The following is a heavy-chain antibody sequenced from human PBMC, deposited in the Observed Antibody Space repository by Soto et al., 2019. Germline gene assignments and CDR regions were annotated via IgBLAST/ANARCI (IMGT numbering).Heavy chain of an antibody. CDR3: ARDRADYGGNKYYYYYYGMDV. V-gene: IGHV4-59*01. J-gene: IGHJ6*02. Sequence: PSETLSLTCTVSGGSISSYYWSWIRQPPGKGLEWIGYIYYSGSTNYNPSLKSRVTISVDTSKNQFSLKLSSVTAADTAVYYCARDRADYGGNKYYYYYYGMDVWGQGTTVTVS. CDR1: GGSISSYY. CDR2: IYYSGST. D-gene: IGHD4-17*01.